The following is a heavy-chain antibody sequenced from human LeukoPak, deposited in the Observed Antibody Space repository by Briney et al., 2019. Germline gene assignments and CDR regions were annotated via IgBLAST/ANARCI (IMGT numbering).Heavy chain of an antibody. CDR3: ARDTHYYGSGSPAFDI. J-gene: IGHJ3*02. D-gene: IGHD3-10*01. CDR1: GFTFSTYN. V-gene: IGHV3-21*01. Sequence: GGSLRLSCAASGFTFSTYNMNWVRQAPGKGLEWVSSITSSSSYIYYADSVKGRFTVSRDNAKNSLYLQMNSLRAEDTALYFCARDTHYYGSGSPAFDIWGQGTMVTVSS. CDR2: ITSSSSYI.